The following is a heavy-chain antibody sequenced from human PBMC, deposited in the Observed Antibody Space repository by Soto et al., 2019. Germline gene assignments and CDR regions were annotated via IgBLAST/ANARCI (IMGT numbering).Heavy chain of an antibody. J-gene: IGHJ4*02. CDR3: ARPVLVAAIGAALDY. V-gene: IGHV3-33*01. CDR2: IWNDGSSR. CDR1: GFTFSHYG. D-gene: IGHD2-21*02. Sequence: QVQLVESGGGVVQPGRSLRLSCEASGFTFSHYGMHWVRQAPGKGLEWVAVIWNDGSSRYYADSVKGRFTVSRDNSKNTLFLQMNNVRDEDTAVYYCARPVLVAAIGAALDYWGQGTLVTVSS.